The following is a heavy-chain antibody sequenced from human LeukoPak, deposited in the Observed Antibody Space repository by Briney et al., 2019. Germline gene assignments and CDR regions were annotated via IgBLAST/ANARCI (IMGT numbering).Heavy chain of an antibody. V-gene: IGHV1-24*01. Sequence: WASVKVSCKVSGYTLTELSMHWVRQAPGKGLEWMGGFDPEDGETIYAQKFQGRVTITADKSTGTAYMELSSLRSEDTAVYYCARIYCRGGGGDCYNWYFDLWGRGTLVTVSS. CDR1: GYTLTELS. CDR2: FDPEDGET. CDR3: ARIYCRGGGGDCYNWYFDL. D-gene: IGHD2-21*02. J-gene: IGHJ2*01.